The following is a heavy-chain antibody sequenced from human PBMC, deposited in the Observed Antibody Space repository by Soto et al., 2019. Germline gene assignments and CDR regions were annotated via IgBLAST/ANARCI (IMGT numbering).Heavy chain of an antibody. CDR1: GGSISSGGYY. Sequence: PSETLSLTCTVSGGSISSGGYYWSWIRQHPGKGLEWIGYIYYSGSTYYNPSLKSRVTISVDTSKNQFSLKLSSVTAADTAVYYCARAPFGSGWYYFDYWGQGTLVTVSS. CDR3: ARAPFGSGWYYFDY. J-gene: IGHJ4*02. V-gene: IGHV4-31*03. D-gene: IGHD6-19*01. CDR2: IYYSGST.